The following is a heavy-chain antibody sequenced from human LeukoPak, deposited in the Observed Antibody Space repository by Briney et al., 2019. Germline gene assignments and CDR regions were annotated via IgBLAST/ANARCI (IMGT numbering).Heavy chain of an antibody. CDR3: ARVLLTYYFDSSGYYDY. CDR2: INPNSGGT. D-gene: IGHD3-22*01. V-gene: IGHV1-2*02. J-gene: IGHJ4*02. CDR1: GYTFTGYY. Sequence: GASVKVSCKPSGYTFTGYYMHWVRQAPGQGLEWMGWINPNSGGTNYAQKFQDRVTMTRDTSISTAYMELSRLRSDDTAVYYCARVLLTYYFDSSGYYDYWGQGTLVTVSS.